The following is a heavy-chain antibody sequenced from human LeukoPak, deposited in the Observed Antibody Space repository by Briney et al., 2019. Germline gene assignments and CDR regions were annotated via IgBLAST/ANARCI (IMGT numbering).Heavy chain of an antibody. J-gene: IGHJ3*02. D-gene: IGHD2-21*01. Sequence: GGSLRLSCADPGFTFSDWYMNWVRQAPGKGLEWISCIGTSSTNTHYADSVKGRFTISRDNTKNSVHLQLKNVRAEDTAVYYCARPCGGDCSFLDIWGQGTMVTVSS. CDR3: ARPCGGDCSFLDI. V-gene: IGHV3-11*01. CDR1: GFTFSDWY. CDR2: IGTSSTNT.